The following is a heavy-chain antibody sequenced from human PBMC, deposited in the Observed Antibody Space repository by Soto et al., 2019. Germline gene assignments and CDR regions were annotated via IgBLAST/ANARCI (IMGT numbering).Heavy chain of an antibody. D-gene: IGHD4-4*01. J-gene: IGHJ6*03. CDR2: ISSSSSSTI. CDR1: GFTFSSYS. Sequence: GGSLRLSCAASGFTFSSYSMNWVRQAPGKGLEWVSYISSSSSSTIYYADSVKGRFTISRDNAKNSLYLQMNSLRAEDTAVYYCARRLEVSYSNPSYYYYYYMDVWGKGTTVTVSS. V-gene: IGHV3-48*01. CDR3: ARRLEVSYSNPSYYYYYYMDV.